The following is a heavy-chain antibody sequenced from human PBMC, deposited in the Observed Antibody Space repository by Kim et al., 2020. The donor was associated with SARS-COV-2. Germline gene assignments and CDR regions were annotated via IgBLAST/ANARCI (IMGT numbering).Heavy chain of an antibody. V-gene: IGHV1-24*01. CDR2: FDPEDGET. D-gene: IGHD3-10*01. CDR3: ATVVRDVITMVRGVIIGLSFDY. J-gene: IGHJ4*02. Sequence: ASVKVSCKVSGYTLTELSMHWVRQAPGKGLEWMGGFDPEDGETIYAQKFQGRVTMTEDTSTDTAYMELSSLRSEDTAVYYCATVVRDVITMVRGVIIGLSFDYWGQGTLVTVSS. CDR1: GYTLTELS.